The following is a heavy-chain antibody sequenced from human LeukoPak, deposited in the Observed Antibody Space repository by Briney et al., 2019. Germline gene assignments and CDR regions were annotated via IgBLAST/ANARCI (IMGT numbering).Heavy chain of an antibody. CDR2: VYYTGTT. J-gene: IGHJ4*02. CDR3: ARDSSTVTTRHFDY. V-gene: IGHV4-59*01. Sequence: SETLSLTCTVSGGSINNFYWTWIRQPPGKGLESIGYVYYTGTTYYNPSLKNRVTISVDTSRNQFSLRLNYVTAADTAVYYCARDSSTVTTRHFDYWGQGTLVTVSS. CDR1: GGSINNFY. D-gene: IGHD4-17*01.